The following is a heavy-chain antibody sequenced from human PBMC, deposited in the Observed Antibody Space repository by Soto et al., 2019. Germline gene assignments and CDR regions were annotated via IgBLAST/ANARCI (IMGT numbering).Heavy chain of an antibody. CDR3: ASLSGSYGFDP. Sequence: EAQLVESGGDLVQPGGSLRLSCAGSGFRFSSYEMNWVRQAPGKGLEWVSYISSSGSDTYYADSVKARFTISRDNAQNSRYLQMTRLRAEDTAIYYCASLSGSYGFDPWGQGTLVTVSS. J-gene: IGHJ5*02. V-gene: IGHV3-48*03. CDR2: ISSSGSDT. D-gene: IGHD1-26*01. CDR1: GFRFSSYE.